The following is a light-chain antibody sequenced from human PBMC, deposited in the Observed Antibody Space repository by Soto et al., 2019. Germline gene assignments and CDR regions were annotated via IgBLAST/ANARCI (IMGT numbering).Light chain of an antibody. V-gene: IGKV1-5*03. J-gene: IGKJ1*01. Sequence: DIQMTQSPSTLSASVGDRVTITCRASQSTSTWLAWYQHKPGKAPNLLIYKASSLESGVPSRFSGSGSGTEFTLTISRVQPDDVATYYCQQYGRYRTFGQGTKVEIK. CDR1: QSTSTW. CDR2: KAS. CDR3: QQYGRYRT.